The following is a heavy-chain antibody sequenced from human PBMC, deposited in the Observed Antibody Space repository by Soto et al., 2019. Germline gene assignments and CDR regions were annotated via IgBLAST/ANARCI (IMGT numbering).Heavy chain of an antibody. J-gene: IGHJ4*02. CDR3: ASYYGDYRFDY. Sequence: SETLSLTCAVYGGSFSGYYWSWIRQPPGKGLEWIGEINHSGSTNYNPSLKSRVTISVDTSKNQFSLRAEDTAVYYCASYYGDYRFDYWGQGTLVTVSS. CDR1: GGSFSGYY. D-gene: IGHD4-17*01. V-gene: IGHV4-34*01. CDR2: INHSGST.